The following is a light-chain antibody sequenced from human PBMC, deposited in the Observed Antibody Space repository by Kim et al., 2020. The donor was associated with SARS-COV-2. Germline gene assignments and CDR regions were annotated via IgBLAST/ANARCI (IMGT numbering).Light chain of an antibody. CDR2: EVN. J-gene: IGLJ3*02. Sequence: QSALTQPPSASGSPGQSVTISCTGTSSDIGGYNYVSWYQQHPGRAPKLLIYEVNKRPSGVPDRFSGSKSGNTASLTVSGPQAEDDAYYYCSSYADSKKLFGGGTQLTVL. V-gene: IGLV2-8*01. CDR3: SSYADSKKL. CDR1: SSDIGGYNY.